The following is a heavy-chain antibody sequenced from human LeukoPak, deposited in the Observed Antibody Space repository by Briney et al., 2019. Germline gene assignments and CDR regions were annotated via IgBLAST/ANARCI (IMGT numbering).Heavy chain of an antibody. CDR2: IYYSGST. J-gene: IGHJ4*02. V-gene: IGHV4-59*08. D-gene: IGHD6-19*01. CDR1: GGSISSYY. Sequence: PSETLSLTCTASGGSISSYYWSWIRQPPGKGLEWIGYIYYSGSTNYNPSLESRVTISVDTSKNQFSLKLSSVTAAETAVYYCARGEAGQYSSGWKYYFDYWGQGTLVTVSS. CDR3: ARGEAGQYSSGWKYYFDY.